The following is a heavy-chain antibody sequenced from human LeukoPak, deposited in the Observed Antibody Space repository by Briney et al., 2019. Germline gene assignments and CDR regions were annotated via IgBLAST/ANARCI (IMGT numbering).Heavy chain of an antibody. V-gene: IGHV3-53*01. Sequence: GGSLRLSCAASGFTFSSNYMSWVRQAPGKGLEWVSVIYSGGSTYYADSVKGRFTISRDNSKNTLYLQMNSLRAEDTVVYYCARGHHRLYYYYMDVWGKGTTVTISS. CDR1: GFTFSSNY. D-gene: IGHD1-14*01. CDR2: IYSGGST. CDR3: ARGHHRLYYYYMDV. J-gene: IGHJ6*03.